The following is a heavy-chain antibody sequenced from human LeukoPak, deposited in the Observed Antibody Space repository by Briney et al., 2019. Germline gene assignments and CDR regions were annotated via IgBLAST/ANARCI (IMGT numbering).Heavy chain of an antibody. CDR2: IWYDGSNE. D-gene: IGHD3-10*01. V-gene: IGHV3-33*01. CDR3: ARGLNSGASSGGFDY. J-gene: IGHJ4*02. CDR1: GFTFSNYG. Sequence: GGSLRLSCAASGFTFSNYGMHWVRQAPGKGLEWVAIIWYDGSNEYYADSVKGRFTISRDNSKSSLYLQMNSLRAEDTAVYFCARGLNSGASSGGFDYWGQGTLVTVSS.